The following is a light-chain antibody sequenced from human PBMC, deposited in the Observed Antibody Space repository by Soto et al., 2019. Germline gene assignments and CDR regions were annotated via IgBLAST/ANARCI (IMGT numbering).Light chain of an antibody. CDR3: QHYNSYSEA. CDR2: KAP. Sequence: DIPMTQSPSTLSASLGDRVTIXXRASQSISSWLAWYQQKPGKAPKLXIYKAPTLKSGVPSRFSGSGSGTEFTLTISSLQPDDFATYYCQHYNSYSEAFGQGTKVDI. J-gene: IGKJ1*01. CDR1: QSISSW. V-gene: IGKV1-5*03.